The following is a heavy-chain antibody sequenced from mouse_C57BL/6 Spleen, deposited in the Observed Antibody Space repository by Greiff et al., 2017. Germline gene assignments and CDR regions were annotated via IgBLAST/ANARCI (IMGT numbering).Heavy chain of an antibody. CDR2: IDPETGGT. D-gene: IGHD2-12*01. Sequence: QVQLQQSGAELVRPGASVTLSCKASGYTFTDYEMHWVKQTPVHGLEWIGAIDPETGGTAYNQKFKGKAILTADKSSSTAYMELRSMRSADSAVYYCTRGGLYPFAYGGQGTLVTVSA. J-gene: IGHJ3*01. V-gene: IGHV1-15*01. CDR1: GYTFTDYE. CDR3: TRGGLYPFAY.